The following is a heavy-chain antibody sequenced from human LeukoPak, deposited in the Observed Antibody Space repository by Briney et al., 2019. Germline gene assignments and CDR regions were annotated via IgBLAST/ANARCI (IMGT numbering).Heavy chain of an antibody. Sequence: ASVTVSCKASGYTFTSYYMHWVRQAPGQGLEWMGIINPSGGSTSYAQKFQGRVTMTRDTSTSTAYMELSSLRSEDTAVYYCAREPSLAALDYWGQGTLDTVSS. CDR1: GYTFTSYY. V-gene: IGHV1-46*01. CDR2: INPSGGST. CDR3: AREPSLAALDY. D-gene: IGHD2-15*01. J-gene: IGHJ4*02.